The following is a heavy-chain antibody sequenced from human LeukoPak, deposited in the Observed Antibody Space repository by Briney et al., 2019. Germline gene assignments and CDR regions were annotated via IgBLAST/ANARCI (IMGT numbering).Heavy chain of an antibody. CDR3: ARVKAVAGTLPHLLDY. CDR2: IYYSGST. D-gene: IGHD6-19*01. V-gene: IGHV4-31*03. Sequence: SQTLSLTCTVSGGSLSSGGYYWSWIRQHPGKGLEWIGYIYYSGSTYYNPSLKSRVTISVDTSKNQFSLKLTSVTVADTAVYFCARVKAVAGTLPHLLDYWGQGTLVTVSS. CDR1: GGSLSSGGYY. J-gene: IGHJ4*01.